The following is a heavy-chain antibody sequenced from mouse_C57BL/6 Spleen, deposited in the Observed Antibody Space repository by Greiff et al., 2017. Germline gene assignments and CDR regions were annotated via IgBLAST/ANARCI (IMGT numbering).Heavy chain of an antibody. J-gene: IGHJ4*01. CDR1: GYTFTDYD. Sequence: QVQLQQSGAELVRPGASVTLSCKASGYTFTDYDMHWVKQTPVHGLEWIGAIDPETGGTAYNQKFKGKAILTADKSSSTAYMELRSLTSEDSAVYYCTRWDDRGAMDYWGQGTSVTVSS. D-gene: IGHD4-1*01. V-gene: IGHV1-15*01. CDR2: IDPETGGT. CDR3: TRWDDRGAMDY.